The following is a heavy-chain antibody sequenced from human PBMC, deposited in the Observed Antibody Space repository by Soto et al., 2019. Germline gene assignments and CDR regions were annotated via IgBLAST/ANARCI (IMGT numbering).Heavy chain of an antibody. J-gene: IGHJ6*02. Sequence: ASVKVSCKATGYTFSSYAISWVRQAPGQGLEWLGWISPYSDETQYAQKTQGRVFMTIDRSARTAYLDLRSLRSDDTAVYYCARGGYYDSSGARNYQYYGMNVWGQGTTVTAP. V-gene: IGHV1-18*01. CDR2: ISPYSDET. D-gene: IGHD3-22*01. CDR3: ARGGYYDSSGARNYQYYGMNV. CDR1: GYTFSSYA.